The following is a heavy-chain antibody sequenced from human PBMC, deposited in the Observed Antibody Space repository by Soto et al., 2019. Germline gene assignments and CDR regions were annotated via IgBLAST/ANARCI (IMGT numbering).Heavy chain of an antibody. Sequence: PSETLSLTCAVYGGSFSGYYWSWIRQPPGKGLEWIGETNHSGSTNYNPSLKSRVTISVDTSKNQFSLKLSSVTAADTAVYYCAREGVNCISPSGYGVYYYYYYMDVWGKGTTVTVSS. J-gene: IGHJ6*03. V-gene: IGHV4-34*01. D-gene: IGHD2-2*01. CDR3: AREGVNCISPSGYGVYYYYYYMDV. CDR2: TNHSGST. CDR1: GGSFSGYY.